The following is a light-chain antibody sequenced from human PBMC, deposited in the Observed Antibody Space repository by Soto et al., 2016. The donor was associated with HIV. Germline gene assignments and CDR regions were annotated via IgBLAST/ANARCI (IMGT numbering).Light chain of an antibody. V-gene: IGLV3-1*01. Sequence: SYELTQPPSVSVSPGQTASITCSGDKLGDKYICWYQQKPGQSPVLVIYQNNKRPSGIPERFSGSNSGNTATLTISGTQAMDEADYYCQAWDSSTDVIFGGGTKVTV. CDR1: KLGDKY. CDR2: QNN. J-gene: IGLJ2*01. CDR3: QAWDSSTDVI.